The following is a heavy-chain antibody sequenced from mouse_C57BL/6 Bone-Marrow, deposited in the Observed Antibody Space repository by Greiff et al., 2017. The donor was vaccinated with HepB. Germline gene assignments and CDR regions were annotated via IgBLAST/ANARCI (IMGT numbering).Heavy chain of an antibody. J-gene: IGHJ2*01. V-gene: IGHV1-69*01. CDR2: IDPSDSYT. CDR1: GYTFTSYW. D-gene: IGHD4-1*01. CDR3: AVKLVFDY. Sequence: QVQLKQPGAELVMPGASVKLSCKASGYTFTSYWMHWVKQRPGQGLEWIGEIDPSDSYTNYNQKFKGKSTLTVDKSSSTAYMQLSSLTSEDSAVYYCAVKLVFDYWGQGTTLTVSS.